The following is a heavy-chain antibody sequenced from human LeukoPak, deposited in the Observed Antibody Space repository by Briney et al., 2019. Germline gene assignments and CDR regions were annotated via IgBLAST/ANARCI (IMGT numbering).Heavy chain of an antibody. CDR2: INPNSGNT. CDR1: GYTFTSYG. CDR3: ARVVGGSSWYGLLYYYYGMDV. V-gene: IGHV1-8*02. D-gene: IGHD6-13*01. J-gene: IGHJ6*02. Sequence: ASVKVSCKASGYTFTSYGISWARQAPGQGLEWMGWINPNSGNTGYAQKFQGRVTMTRNTSISTAYMELSSLRSEDTAVYYCARVVGGSSWYGLLYYYYGMDVWGQGTTVTVSS.